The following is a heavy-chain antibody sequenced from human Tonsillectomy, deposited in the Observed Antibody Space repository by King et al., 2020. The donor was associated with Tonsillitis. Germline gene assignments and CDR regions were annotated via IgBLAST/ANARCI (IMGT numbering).Heavy chain of an antibody. CDR3: TRSSAEGYDVFDI. Sequence: QLQESGSGLVKPSQTLSLTCAVSGVSISSGGYSWSWIRQPPGKGLAWIGYINEGGNTDYNPSLKSRVTISVDRSKNQFSLRLSSVTAADTAVYYCTRSSAEGYDVFDIWGQGTMVTVSS. D-gene: IGHD3-22*01. V-gene: IGHV4-30-2*01. CDR1: GVSISSGGYS. CDR2: INEGGNT. J-gene: IGHJ3*02.